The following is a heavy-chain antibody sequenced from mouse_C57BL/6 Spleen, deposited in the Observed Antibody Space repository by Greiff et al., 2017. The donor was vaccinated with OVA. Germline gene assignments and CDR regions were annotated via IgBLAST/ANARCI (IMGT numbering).Heavy chain of an antibody. V-gene: IGHV1-19*01. D-gene: IGHD1-1*01. CDR2: INPYNGGT. CDR3: ERHGSSYACFDY. Sequence: VQLQESGPVLVKPGASVKMSCKASGYTFTDYYMNWVKQSHGKSLEWIGVINPYNGGTSYNQKFKGKATLTVDKSSSTAYMELNSLTSEDSAVYYCERHGSSYACFDYWGQGTTLTVSS. J-gene: IGHJ2*01. CDR1: GYTFTDYY.